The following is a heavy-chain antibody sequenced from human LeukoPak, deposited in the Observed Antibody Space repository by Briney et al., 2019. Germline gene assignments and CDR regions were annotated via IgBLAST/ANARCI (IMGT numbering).Heavy chain of an antibody. CDR3: ARDSGATHFDY. CDR1: GFTVSSNY. Sequence: GGSLRLSCAASGFTVSSNYMSWVRQAPGKGLGWVSVIYSGGSTYYADSVKGRFTISRDNSKNTLYLQMNSLRAEDTAVYYCARDSGATHFDYWGQGTLVTVSS. V-gene: IGHV3-53*01. D-gene: IGHD1-26*01. J-gene: IGHJ4*02. CDR2: IYSGGST.